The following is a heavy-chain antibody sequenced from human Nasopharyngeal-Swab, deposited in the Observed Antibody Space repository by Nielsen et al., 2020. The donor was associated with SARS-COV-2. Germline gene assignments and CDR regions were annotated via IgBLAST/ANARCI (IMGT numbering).Heavy chain of an antibody. Sequence: SETLSLTCTVSGGSISSYYWSWIRQPPGKGLEWIGYIYYSGSTNYNPSLKSRVTISVDPSKNQFSLKLSSVTAADTAVYYCARLWSGYHFDYWGQGTLVTVSS. CDR2: IYYSGST. J-gene: IGHJ4*02. CDR1: GGSISSYY. CDR3: ARLWSGYHFDY. D-gene: IGHD3-3*01. V-gene: IGHV4-59*08.